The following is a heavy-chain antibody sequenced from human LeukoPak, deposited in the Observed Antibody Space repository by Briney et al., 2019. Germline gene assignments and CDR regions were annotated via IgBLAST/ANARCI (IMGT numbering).Heavy chain of an antibody. Sequence: VASVKVSCKASGYTFTSYYMHWVRQAPGQGLEWMGIINPSGGSTSYAQKFQGRVTMTRDTSTSTVYMELSSLRSEDTAVYYCARDLGQLVRGNWFDPWGQGTLVTVSS. CDR1: GYTFTSYY. D-gene: IGHD6-6*01. J-gene: IGHJ5*02. V-gene: IGHV1-46*01. CDR2: INPSGGST. CDR3: ARDLGQLVRGNWFDP.